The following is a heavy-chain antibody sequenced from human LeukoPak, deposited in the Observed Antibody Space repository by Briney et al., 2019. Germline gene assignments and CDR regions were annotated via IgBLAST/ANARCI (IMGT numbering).Heavy chain of an antibody. CDR1: GFTFGSYG. V-gene: IGHV3-33*01. J-gene: IGHJ4*02. CDR3: AREIRSDYYGSGKVVDY. D-gene: IGHD3-10*01. Sequence: GGSLRLSCAAPGFTFGSYGMHWVRQAPGKGLEWVAVIWYDGSNKYYADSVKGRFTISRDNSKNTLYLQMNSLRAEDTAVYYCAREIRSDYYGSGKVVDYWGQGTLVTVSS. CDR2: IWYDGSNK.